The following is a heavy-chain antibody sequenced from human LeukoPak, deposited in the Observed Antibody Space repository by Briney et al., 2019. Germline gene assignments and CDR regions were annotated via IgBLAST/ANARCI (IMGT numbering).Heavy chain of an antibody. V-gene: IGHV1-69*06. CDR1: GYTFTSYG. CDR3: ARRNSGYDPFDY. D-gene: IGHD5-12*01. J-gene: IGHJ4*02. CDR2: IIPIFGSA. Sequence: ASVKVSCKASGYTFTSYGISWVRQAPGQGLEWMGGIIPIFGSANYAQKFQGRVTITADKSTSTAYMELSSLRSEDTAVYYCARRNSGYDPFDYWGQGTLVTVSS.